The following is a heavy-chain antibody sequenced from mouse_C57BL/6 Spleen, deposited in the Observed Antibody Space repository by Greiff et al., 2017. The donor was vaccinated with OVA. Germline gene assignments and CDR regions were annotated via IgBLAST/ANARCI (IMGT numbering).Heavy chain of an antibody. CDR3: ARGEITTVVATGDYAMDY. Sequence: QVQLQQPGAELVKPGASVKMSCKASGYTFTSYWITWVKQRPGQGLEWIGDIYPGSGSTNYNEKFKSKATLTVDTSSSTAYMQLSSLTSEDSAVYYCARGEITTVVATGDYAMDYWGQGTSVTVSS. CDR1: GYTFTSYW. J-gene: IGHJ4*01. D-gene: IGHD1-1*01. V-gene: IGHV1-55*01. CDR2: IYPGSGST.